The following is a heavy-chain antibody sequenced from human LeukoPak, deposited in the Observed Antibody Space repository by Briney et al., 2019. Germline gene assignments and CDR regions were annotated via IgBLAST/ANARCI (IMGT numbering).Heavy chain of an antibody. CDR3: ARGAVIGYPPG. Sequence: GGSLRLSCAASGFTVSSNYMSWVRQAPGKWLEWVSVIYSGGSTYYADSVKGRFTISRDNSKNTLYLQMNSLRAEDTAVYYCARGAVIGYPPGGGQGTLVTVSS. V-gene: IGHV3-53*01. D-gene: IGHD2-15*01. CDR1: GFTVSSNY. J-gene: IGHJ4*02. CDR2: IYSGGST.